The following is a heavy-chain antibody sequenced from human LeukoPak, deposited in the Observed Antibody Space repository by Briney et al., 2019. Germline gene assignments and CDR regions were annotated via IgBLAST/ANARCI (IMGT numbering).Heavy chain of an antibody. CDR2: INHSGST. V-gene: IGHV4-30-2*01. J-gene: IGHJ5*02. D-gene: IGHD5-18*01. Sequence: PSETLSLTCAVSGGSISSGGYSWSWIRQPPGKGLEWIGEINHSGSTNYNPSLKSRVTISVDTSKNQFSLKLSSVTAADTAVYYCARGQGIQLWLRALDPWGQGTLVTVSS. CDR3: ARGQGIQLWLRALDP. CDR1: GGSISSGGYS.